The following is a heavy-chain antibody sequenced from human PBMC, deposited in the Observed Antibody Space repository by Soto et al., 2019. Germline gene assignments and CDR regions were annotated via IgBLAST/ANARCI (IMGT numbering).Heavy chain of an antibody. D-gene: IGHD6-13*01. CDR3: ARDRSSSWPYYYYGMDV. Sequence: SETLSLTCTVSGGSISSGGYYWSWIRQHPGKGLEWIGYIYYSGSTYYNPSLKSRVTISVDTSKNQFSLKLSSVTAADTAVYYCARDRSSSWPYYYYGMDVGGQGTTVTVSS. CDR2: IYYSGST. J-gene: IGHJ6*02. CDR1: GGSISSGGYY. V-gene: IGHV4-31*03.